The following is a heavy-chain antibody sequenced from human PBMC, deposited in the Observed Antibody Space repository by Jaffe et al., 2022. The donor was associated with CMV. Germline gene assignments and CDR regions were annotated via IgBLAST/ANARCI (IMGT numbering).Heavy chain of an antibody. CDR2: IYTSGST. D-gene: IGHD2-2*02. J-gene: IGHJ6*02. Sequence: QVQLQESGPGLVKPSETLSLTCTVSGGSISSYYWSWIRQPAGKGLEWIGRIYTSGSTNYNPSLKSRVTMSVDTSKNQFSLKLSSVTAADTAVYYCARDLERVKSVVVVPAAIQDTSYGMDVWGQGTTVTVSS. CDR1: GGSISSYY. V-gene: IGHV4-4*07. CDR3: ARDLERVKSVVVVPAAIQDTSYGMDV.